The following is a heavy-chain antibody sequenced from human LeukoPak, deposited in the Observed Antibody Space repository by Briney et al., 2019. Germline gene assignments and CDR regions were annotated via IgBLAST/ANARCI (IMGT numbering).Heavy chain of an antibody. V-gene: IGHV1-2*02. Sequence: WASEKVSCKASGYTFTGYYMHWVRQAPGQGLEWMGWINPNSGGTNYAQKFQGRVTMTRDTSISTAYMELSRLRSDDTAVYYCARVLSGPPSYYFDYWGQGTLVTVSS. CDR3: ARVLSGPPSYYFDY. CDR1: GYTFTGYY. CDR2: INPNSGGT. J-gene: IGHJ4*02. D-gene: IGHD1-26*01.